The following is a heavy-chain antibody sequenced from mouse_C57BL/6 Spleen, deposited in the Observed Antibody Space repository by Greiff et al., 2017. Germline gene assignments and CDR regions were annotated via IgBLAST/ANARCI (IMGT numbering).Heavy chain of an antibody. CDR3: ASGLRSSYFDY. V-gene: IGHV1-50*01. D-gene: IGHD1-1*01. CDR1: GYTFTSYW. Sequence: QVQLKQPGAELVKPGASVKLSCKASGYTFTSYWMQWVKQRPGQGLEWIGEIDPSDSYTNYNQKFKGKATLTVDTSSSTAYMQLSSLTSEDSAVYYCASGLRSSYFDYWGQGTTLTVSS. J-gene: IGHJ2*01. CDR2: IDPSDSYT.